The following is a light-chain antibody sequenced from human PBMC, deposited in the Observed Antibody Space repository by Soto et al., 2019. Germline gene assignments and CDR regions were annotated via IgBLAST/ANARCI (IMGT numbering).Light chain of an antibody. V-gene: IGLV2-14*01. CDR3: SSYTSSRGGV. CDR1: SSDVGGYNY. Sequence: QSALTQPASVSGSPGQSITISCTGTSSDVGGYNYVSWYQQHPGKAPKLMIYEVSNRPSGVSNRFSGSKSGNTASLTISGLQAEDEDDYYCSSYTSSRGGVFGGGTKLTVL. J-gene: IGLJ2*01. CDR2: EVS.